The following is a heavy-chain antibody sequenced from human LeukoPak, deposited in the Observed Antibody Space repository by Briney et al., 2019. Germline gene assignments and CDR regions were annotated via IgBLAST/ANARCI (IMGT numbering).Heavy chain of an antibody. J-gene: IGHJ4*02. CDR1: GGSISSSGYY. CDR3: ARRSYDGSGYYYVDY. D-gene: IGHD3-22*01. V-gene: IGHV4-39*01. Sequence: SETLSLTCTVSGGSISSSGYYWGWIRQPPGRGLEWIGSISSGGSTHYIPSLKSRVTISVDTSKNQFSLKLSSVTAADTAVYYCARRSYDGSGYYYVDYWGQGTLVTVSS. CDR2: ISSGGST.